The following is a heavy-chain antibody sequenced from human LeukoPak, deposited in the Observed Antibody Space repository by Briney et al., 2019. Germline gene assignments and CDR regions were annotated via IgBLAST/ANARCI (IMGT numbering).Heavy chain of an antibody. CDR3: ARGPLGGGYTYFDY. D-gene: IGHD5-12*01. CDR1: GDSISGSSYY. V-gene: IGHV4-61*05. Sequence: SETLSLTCTVSGDSISGSSYYWGWIRQPPGRGLEWIGYIYYTGNTNHNPSLKSRVTISVDTSKNQFSLKLSSVTAADTAVYYCARGPLGGGYTYFDYWGQGTLVTVSS. J-gene: IGHJ4*02. CDR2: IYYTGNT.